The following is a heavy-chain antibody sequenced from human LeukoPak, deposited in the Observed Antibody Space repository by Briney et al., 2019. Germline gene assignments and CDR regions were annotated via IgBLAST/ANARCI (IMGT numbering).Heavy chain of an antibody. J-gene: IGHJ4*02. CDR3: ARVRDSSGCPDY. CDR1: GFTFSSYE. CDR2: ISSSGGLI. D-gene: IGHD6-19*01. V-gene: IGHV3-48*03. Sequence: GGSLRLSCAASGFTFSSYEMNWVRQAPGKGLEWVSYISSSGGLIYYADSVKGRFTISRDNAKNSLYLQMSSLRAEDTAVYYCARVRDSSGCPDYWGQGTLVTVSS.